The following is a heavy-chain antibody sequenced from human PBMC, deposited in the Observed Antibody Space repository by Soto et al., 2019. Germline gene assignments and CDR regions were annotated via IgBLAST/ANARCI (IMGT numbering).Heavy chain of an antibody. CDR3: AKYIHRGNDISRAPWSPTYYYYGMDV. CDR1: GFTFDDYT. CDR2: ISWDGGST. Sequence: EVQLVESGGVVVQPGGSLRLSCAASGFTFDDYTMHWVRQAPGKGLEWVSLISWDGGSTYYADSVKGRFTISRDNSKNSLYLQMNSVITEDTALYYCAKYIHRGNDISRAPWSPTYYYYGMDVWGQGTTVTVSS. D-gene: IGHD3-9*01. J-gene: IGHJ6*02. V-gene: IGHV3-43*01.